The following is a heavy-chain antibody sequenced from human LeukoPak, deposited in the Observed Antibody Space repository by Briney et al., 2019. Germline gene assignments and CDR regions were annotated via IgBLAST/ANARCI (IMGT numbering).Heavy chain of an antibody. CDR1: GDALSTYY. CDR3: ARDQAHSYGRYFDP. D-gene: IGHD5-18*01. CDR2: ISYGTT. Sequence: SETLSLTCSVSGDALSTYYWNWIRQIPGKGRECSGYISYGTTDYNPSLKSRVTISVDTSRNEFSLKLTSVTAEDTAVYFCARDQAHSYGRYFDPWSQGTLVTVSS. V-gene: IGHV4-59*01. J-gene: IGHJ4*02.